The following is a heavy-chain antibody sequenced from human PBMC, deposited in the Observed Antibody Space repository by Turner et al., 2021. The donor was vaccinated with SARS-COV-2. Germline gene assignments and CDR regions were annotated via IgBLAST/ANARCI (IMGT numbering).Heavy chain of an antibody. CDR1: GFTFSSYG. CDR2: IWYDGSNK. J-gene: IGHJ3*02. Sequence: QVQLVESGGGVVQPGRSLRLSCAASGFTFSSYGMHWVRQAPGKGRECVAVIWYDGSNKFYADSVKGRFTISRDNSKNTLYLQMNSLRAEDTAVYYCARGAHGDYEDAFDIWGQGTLVTISS. CDR3: ARGAHGDYEDAFDI. D-gene: IGHD4-17*01. V-gene: IGHV3-33*01.